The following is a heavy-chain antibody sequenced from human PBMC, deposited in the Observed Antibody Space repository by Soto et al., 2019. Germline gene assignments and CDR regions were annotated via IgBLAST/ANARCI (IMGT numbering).Heavy chain of an antibody. Sequence: ASVNVSCKASGYTFSSYDINWVRQATGQGLEWMGWMNPNSGNTGYAQKFQGRVTMTRNTSISTAYMELSSLRSEDTAVYYCARGRRVRGHGYYYYYMDVWGKGTTVTVSS. CDR3: ARGRRVRGHGYYYYYMDV. CDR1: GYTFSSYD. V-gene: IGHV1-8*01. CDR2: MNPNSGNT. J-gene: IGHJ6*03. D-gene: IGHD3-10*01.